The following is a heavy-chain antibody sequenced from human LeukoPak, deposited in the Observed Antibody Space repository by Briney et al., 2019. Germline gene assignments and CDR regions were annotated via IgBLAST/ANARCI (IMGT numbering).Heavy chain of an antibody. CDR2: ISAYNGNT. D-gene: IGHD3-10*01. CDR3: ARAPGSEDAFDI. CDR1: GYTFTSYG. Sequence: ASVKVSCKASGYTFTSYGISWVRQASGQGLEWMGWISAYNGNTNYAQKLQGRVTMTTDTSTSTAYMELRSLRSEDTAVYYCARAPGSEDAFDIWGQGTMVTVSS. J-gene: IGHJ3*02. V-gene: IGHV1-18*01.